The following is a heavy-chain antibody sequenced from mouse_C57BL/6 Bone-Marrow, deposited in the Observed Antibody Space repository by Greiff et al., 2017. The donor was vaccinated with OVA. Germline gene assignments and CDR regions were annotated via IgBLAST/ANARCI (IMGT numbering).Heavy chain of an antibody. CDR3: TRQLRLQGYAMDY. CDR1: GFTFSSYA. Sequence: EVMLVESGEGLVKPGGSLKLSCAASGFTFSSYAMSWVRQTPEKRLEWVAYISSGGDYIYYADTVKGRFTISRDNARNTLYLQMSSLKSEDTAMYYCTRQLRLQGYAMDYWGQGTSVTVSS. J-gene: IGHJ4*01. D-gene: IGHD3-2*02. V-gene: IGHV5S21*01. CDR2: ISSGGDYI.